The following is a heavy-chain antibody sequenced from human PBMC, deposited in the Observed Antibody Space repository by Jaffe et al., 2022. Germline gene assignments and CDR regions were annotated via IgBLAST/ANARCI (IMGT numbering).Heavy chain of an antibody. CDR2: ISWDGGST. Sequence: EVQLVESGGVVVQPGGSLRLSCAASGFTFDDYAMHWVRQAPGKGLEWVSLISWDGGSTYYADSVKGRFTISRDNSKNSLYLQMNSLRAEDTALYYCAKERDYYGSGFDYWGQGTLVTVSS. J-gene: IGHJ4*02. V-gene: IGHV3-43D*04. CDR1: GFTFDDYA. CDR3: AKERDYYGSGFDY. D-gene: IGHD3-10*01.